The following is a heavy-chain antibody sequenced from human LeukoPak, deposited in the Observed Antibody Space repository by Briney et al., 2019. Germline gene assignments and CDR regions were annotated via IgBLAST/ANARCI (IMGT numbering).Heavy chain of an antibody. D-gene: IGHD2-2*01. CDR3: AREGVPAAFDI. CDR2: IRSDNGNR. CDR1: GFTFSSYS. J-gene: IGHJ3*02. V-gene: IGHV3-21*01. Sequence: PGGSLRLSCAASGFTFSSYSMNWVRQAPGKGLEWVSSIRSDNGNRDYADSVKGRFTISRDNAKNSLYLQMNSLRAEDTAVYYCAREGVPAAFDIWGQGTMVTVSS.